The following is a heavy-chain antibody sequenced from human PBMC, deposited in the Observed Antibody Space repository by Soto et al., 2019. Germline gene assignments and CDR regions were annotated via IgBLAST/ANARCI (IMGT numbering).Heavy chain of an antibody. V-gene: IGHV3-9*01. CDR3: AKLTAAVAGIDAFDI. Sequence: GGSLRLSCAASGFTFDDYAMHWVRQAPGKGLEWVSGISWNSGSIGYADSVKGRFTISRDNAKNSLYLQMNSLRAEDTALYYCAKLTAAVAGIDAFDIWGQGTMVTVSS. J-gene: IGHJ3*02. CDR1: GFTFDDYA. CDR2: ISWNSGSI. D-gene: IGHD6-19*01.